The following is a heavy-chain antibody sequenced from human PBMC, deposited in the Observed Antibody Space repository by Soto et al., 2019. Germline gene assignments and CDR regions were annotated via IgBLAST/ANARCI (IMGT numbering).Heavy chain of an antibody. D-gene: IGHD4-17*01. CDR1: GFTFSSYS. J-gene: IGHJ4*02. Sequence: EVQMVESGGGLVKPGGSLRLSCAASGFTFSSYSMNWVRQAPGKGLDWVSSISSSSSYIYYADSVKGRFTISRDNAKNSLYLQMNSLRAEDTAVYYCARSPSMTTVSLDYWGEGTLVTVSS. CDR3: ARSPSMTTVSLDY. CDR2: ISSSSSYI. V-gene: IGHV3-21*01.